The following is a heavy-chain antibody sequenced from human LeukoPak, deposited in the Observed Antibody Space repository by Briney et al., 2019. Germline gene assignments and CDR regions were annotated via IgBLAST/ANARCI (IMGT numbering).Heavy chain of an antibody. CDR3: ARTTMVRGVMNY. CDR2: INHSGST. D-gene: IGHD3-10*01. V-gene: IGHV4-34*01. J-gene: IGHJ4*02. CDR1: GGSFSGYY. Sequence: SETLSLTCAVYGGSFSGYYWTWIRQPPGKGLEWIGEINHSGSTNYNPSLKSRVTISVDTSKNQFSLKLSSVTAADTAVYYCARTTMVRGVMNYWGQGTLVTVSS.